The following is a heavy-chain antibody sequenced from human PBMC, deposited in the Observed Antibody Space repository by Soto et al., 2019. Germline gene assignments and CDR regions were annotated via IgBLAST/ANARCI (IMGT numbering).Heavy chain of an antibody. V-gene: IGHV4-34*01. CDR3: ARRGRDGYNRRTLDY. CDR2: INHSGST. CDR1: GGSFSGYY. Sequence: QVQLQQWGAGLLKPSETLSLTCAVYGGSFSGYYWSWIRQPPGKGLEWIGEINHSGSTNYNPSLKSRVTISVDTPKNQFSLKLSSVTAADTAVYYCARRGRDGYNRRTLDYWGQGTLVTVSS. D-gene: IGHD5-12*01. J-gene: IGHJ4*02.